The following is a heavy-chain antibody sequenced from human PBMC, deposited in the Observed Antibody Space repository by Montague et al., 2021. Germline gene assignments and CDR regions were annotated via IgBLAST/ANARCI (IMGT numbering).Heavy chain of an antibody. D-gene: IGHD6-13*01. J-gene: IGHJ5*02. V-gene: IGHV4-39*07. Sequence: SETLSLTCTVSGASITSNIYYWGWTRQSPGKGLEWIGSIYYSGNSFYQPSLKSRITMAVDTSKNQLSLKLSSVTAADTAIYYCARAFSSWYVGWFDPWGQGTLVTVSS. CDR3: ARAFSSWYVGWFDP. CDR1: GASITSNIYY. CDR2: IYYSGNS.